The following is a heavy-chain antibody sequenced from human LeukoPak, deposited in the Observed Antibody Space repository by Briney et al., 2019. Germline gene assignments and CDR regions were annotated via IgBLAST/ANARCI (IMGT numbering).Heavy chain of an antibody. J-gene: IGHJ4*02. CDR2: IIPNLGTT. CDR1: GGTFSRYA. Sequence: SVKVSCXASGGTFSRYAITWVRQAPGQGLEWMGRIIPNLGTTYYAQKFQGRITITTDESSSTAYMELSSLRSEDTAVYYCAREGCSSAACYGIDLDYWGQGTLVTVSS. D-gene: IGHD2-2*01. CDR3: AREGCSSAACYGIDLDY. V-gene: IGHV1-69*11.